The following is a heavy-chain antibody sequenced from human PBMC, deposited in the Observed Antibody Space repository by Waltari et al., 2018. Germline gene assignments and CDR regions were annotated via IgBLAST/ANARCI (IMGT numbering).Heavy chain of an antibody. V-gene: IGHV4-4*02. CDR1: GDSMSSTDW. CDR3: ARDRGRGIYLDT. CDR2: VHRSGRT. D-gene: IGHD2-15*01. J-gene: IGHJ4*02. Sequence: QLQLQESGPGLVKPSGTLSLSRAVPGDSMSSTDWWGWVRQSPQKGVEWMGQVHRSGRTNYNPSFASRVTVSVDTSKNLFSLKVTSVTAADTAVYYCARDRGRGIYLDTWGPGTLVTVSP.